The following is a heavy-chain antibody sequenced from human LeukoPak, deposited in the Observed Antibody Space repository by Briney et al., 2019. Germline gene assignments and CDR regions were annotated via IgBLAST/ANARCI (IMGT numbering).Heavy chain of an antibody. CDR3: TTPPRYQYYYMDV. CDR1: GYTLTELC. D-gene: IGHD2-2*01. CDR2: FDVVDGKT. J-gene: IGHJ6*03. V-gene: IGHV1-24*01. Sequence: ASVKVSCKVSGYTLTELCMHWVRQAPGKGLEWMGAFDVVDGKTTYAQKFQGRLTMTEDTSTDTAYMELISLISEDTAVYYCTTPPRYQYYYMDVWGKGTTVTVSS.